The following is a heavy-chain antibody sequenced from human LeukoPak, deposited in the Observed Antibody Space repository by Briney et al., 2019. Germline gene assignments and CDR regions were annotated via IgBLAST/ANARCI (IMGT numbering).Heavy chain of an antibody. J-gene: IGHJ4*02. CDR2: IYHSGST. Sequence: SETLSLTCTVSGYSISSGYYWGWIRQPPGKGLEWIGSIYHSGSTYYNPSLKSRVTISVDTSKNQFSLKLSSVTAADTAVYYCARQKNDYVWGSYRYRGYFDYWGQGTLVTVSS. CDR1: GYSISSGYY. D-gene: IGHD3-16*02. CDR3: ARQKNDYVWGSYRYRGYFDY. V-gene: IGHV4-38-2*02.